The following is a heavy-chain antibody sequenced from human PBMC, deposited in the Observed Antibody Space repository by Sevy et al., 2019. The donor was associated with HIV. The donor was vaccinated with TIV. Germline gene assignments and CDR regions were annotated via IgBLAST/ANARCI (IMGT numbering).Heavy chain of an antibody. CDR2: ISYDGSKK. Sequence: GGCLRLSCAASGFTFSMYGMHWVRQAPGKGLEWVAVISYDGSKKYYVDSVKVRFTISRDNFKNTLYLQMNSLRPEDTAVYYCAKGEYGVVEYFQHWGQGTLVTVSS. CDR3: AKGEYGVVEYFQH. V-gene: IGHV3-30*18. CDR1: GFTFSMYG. D-gene: IGHD2-15*01. J-gene: IGHJ1*01.